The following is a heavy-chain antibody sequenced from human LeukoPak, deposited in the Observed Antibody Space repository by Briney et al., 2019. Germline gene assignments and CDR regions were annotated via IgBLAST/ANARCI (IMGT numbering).Heavy chain of an antibody. D-gene: IGHD3-3*01. CDR3: ARCITIFGVVSYYYGMDV. Sequence: PGPSLRLSCVASGFTFSSYAMSWGRQAPGKGLEWVSAISGSGGSTYYADSVKGRFTISRDNSKNTLYLQMNSLRAEDTAVYYCARCITIFGVVSYYYGMDVWGQGTTVTVSS. V-gene: IGHV3-23*01. CDR2: ISGSGGST. CDR1: GFTFSSYA. J-gene: IGHJ6*02.